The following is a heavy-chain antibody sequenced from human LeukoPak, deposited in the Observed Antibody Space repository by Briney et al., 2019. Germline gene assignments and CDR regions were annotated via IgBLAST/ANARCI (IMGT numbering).Heavy chain of an antibody. Sequence: PGGSLRLSCAASGFSFISYGMHWVRQAPGKGLEWVGVISDDGRRKDYADSVKGRFTISRDNSKDTLYLQMNSLRAEDTAVYYCAKRPSDYGDYVSYFDYWGQGTVVTVSS. CDR2: ISDDGRRK. D-gene: IGHD4-17*01. V-gene: IGHV3-30*18. CDR1: GFSFISYG. J-gene: IGHJ4*02. CDR3: AKRPSDYGDYVSYFDY.